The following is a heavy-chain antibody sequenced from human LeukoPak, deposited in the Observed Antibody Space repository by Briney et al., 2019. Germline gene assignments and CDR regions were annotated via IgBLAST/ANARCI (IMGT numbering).Heavy chain of an antibody. D-gene: IGHD3-9*01. CDR2: IKQDGSEK. CDR1: GFTFSSYW. Sequence: GGSLRLSCEASGFTFSSYWMSWVRQAPGKGLEWVANIKQDGSEKYYVGSVKGRFTISRDNAKNSPYLQMNSLRAEDTAVYYCAKWGPYDILTGRINWGQGTLVTVSS. V-gene: IGHV3-7*03. J-gene: IGHJ4*02. CDR3: AKWGPYDILTGRIN.